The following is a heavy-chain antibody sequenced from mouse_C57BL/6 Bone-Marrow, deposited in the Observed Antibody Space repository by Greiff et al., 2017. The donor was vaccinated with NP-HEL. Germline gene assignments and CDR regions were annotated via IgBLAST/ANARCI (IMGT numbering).Heavy chain of an antibody. CDR2: LYPGDGGT. CDR1: GYAFSSSW. J-gene: IGHJ4*01. Sequence: QVQLQQSGPELVKPGASVKISCKASGYAFSSSWMNWVKQRPGKGLEWIGRLYPGDGGTNHNGKSKGKATLTADKSSSTAYRQLSSLTSEDSAVYFCADGSSKGNAMDYGGQGTSVTVSS. V-gene: IGHV1-82*01. CDR3: ADGSSKGNAMDY. D-gene: IGHD1-1*01.